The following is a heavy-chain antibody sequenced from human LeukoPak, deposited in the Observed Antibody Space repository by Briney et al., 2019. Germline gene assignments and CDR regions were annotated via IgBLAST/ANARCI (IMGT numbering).Heavy chain of an antibody. J-gene: IGHJ3*02. V-gene: IGHV4-39*01. Sequence: SETLSLTCTVSGGSISSSSYYWGWIRQPPGKGLEWIGSIYYSGSTYYNPSLKSRVTISVDTSKNQFSLKLSSVTAADTAVYYCARRDGTMIEYAFDIWGQGTMVTVSS. CDR3: ARRDGTMIEYAFDI. CDR1: GGSISSSSYY. CDR2: IYYSGST. D-gene: IGHD3-22*01.